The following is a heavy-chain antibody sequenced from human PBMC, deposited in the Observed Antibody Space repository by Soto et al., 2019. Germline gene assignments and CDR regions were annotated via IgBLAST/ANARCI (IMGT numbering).Heavy chain of an antibody. D-gene: IGHD3-10*01. CDR3: ARGVVRGGLI. Sequence: NPTATLTLTGYVTVGSISSSNYYWGWIRQPPGKRLEWIGTIYNSGSAYYNPSLNSRVTISADTSKNQFSLKVTSVTAADTAVYYCARGVVRGGLIWGQGTTVTVSS. CDR1: VGSISSSNYY. J-gene: IGHJ6*02. V-gene: IGHV4-39*01. CDR2: IYNSGSA.